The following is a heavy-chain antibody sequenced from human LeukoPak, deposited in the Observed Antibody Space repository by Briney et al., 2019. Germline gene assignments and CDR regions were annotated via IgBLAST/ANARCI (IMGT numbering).Heavy chain of an antibody. CDR1: GLTFSNFK. V-gene: IGHV3-48*03. CDR3: ARARDFWSGYDY. Sequence: GGSLRLSCAVSGLTFSNFKMNWVRQAPGKGLEWVSYISDSGRTTFYADSVKGRFTISRDNAKNSLYLQMNNLRAEDTAVYYCARARDFWSGYDYWGQGTLVTVSS. CDR2: ISDSGRTT. D-gene: IGHD3-3*01. J-gene: IGHJ4*02.